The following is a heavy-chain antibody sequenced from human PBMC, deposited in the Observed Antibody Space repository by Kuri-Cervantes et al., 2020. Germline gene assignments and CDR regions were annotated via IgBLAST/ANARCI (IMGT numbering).Heavy chain of an antibody. CDR2: IYYSGST. Sequence: SETLSLTCTVSGGSISSYYWNWIRQPPGKGLEWIGYIYYSGSTNYNPSLKSRVSISVDTSKNQFSLKLSSVTAADTAVYYCARGFLRLLWFGELSNWFDPWGQGTLVTVSS. J-gene: IGHJ5*02. CDR1: GGSISSYY. V-gene: IGHV4-59*01. D-gene: IGHD3-10*01. CDR3: ARGFLRLLWFGELSNWFDP.